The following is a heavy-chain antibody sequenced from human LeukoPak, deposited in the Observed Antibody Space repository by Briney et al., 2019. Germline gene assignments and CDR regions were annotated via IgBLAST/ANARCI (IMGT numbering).Heavy chain of an antibody. V-gene: IGHV4-39*01. J-gene: IGHJ4*02. CDR2: ICYTGIT. CDR1: GAPISGGTYY. CDR3: ARRGGSGRAFDY. Sequence: SETLSLTCSVPGAPISGGTYYWGWIRQPPGERLEWNGCICYTGITYDHPSLKSRVTISVDTPKNQFSLKRSSVTAADTAVYFCARRGGSGRAFDYWGQGNLVTVSS. D-gene: IGHD1-26*01.